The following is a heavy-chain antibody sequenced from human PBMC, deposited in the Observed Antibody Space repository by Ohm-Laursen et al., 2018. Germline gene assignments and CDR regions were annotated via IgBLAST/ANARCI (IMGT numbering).Heavy chain of an antibody. CDR2: IKEDGSEE. Sequence: GSLRLSCTASGFTFSAYWMTWVRQAPGRGLEWVANIKEDGSEEDYVDSVKGRFTISRDNAQKSLYLQLNSMRAEDTAVYYCARGWDGATPYNYYGMDVWGRGTTVTVSS. CDR1: GFTFSAYW. J-gene: IGHJ6*02. CDR3: ARGWDGATPYNYYGMDV. D-gene: IGHD1-26*01. V-gene: IGHV3-7*01.